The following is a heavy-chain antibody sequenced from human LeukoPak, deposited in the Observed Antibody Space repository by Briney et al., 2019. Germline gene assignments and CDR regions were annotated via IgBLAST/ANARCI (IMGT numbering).Heavy chain of an antibody. V-gene: IGHV4-59*01. Sequence: KPSGTLSLTCTVSGGTISRYYWSWIRQPPGKGLEWIAYIDYSGSTNYNPSLKSRLTISLDASKNQFSLKLSSVTAADTAVYYCARDRRRDRLHAFDIWGQGTMVTVSS. CDR1: GGTISRYY. D-gene: IGHD1-26*01. CDR3: ARDRRRDRLHAFDI. CDR2: IDYSGST. J-gene: IGHJ3*02.